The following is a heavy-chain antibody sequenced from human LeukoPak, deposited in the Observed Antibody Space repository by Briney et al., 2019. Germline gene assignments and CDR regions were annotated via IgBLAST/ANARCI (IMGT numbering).Heavy chain of an antibody. CDR3: AKWSDRITITPIQPRDFDF. CDR1: GFSFNRYR. D-gene: IGHD3-3*01. J-gene: IGHJ4*02. CDR2: IDRSSSYI. V-gene: IGHV3-21*03. Sequence: SGGSLRPSCAASGFSFNRYRMKELREGRGKGMEWVSSIDRSSSYIYYADAVRGRFTVSRDNAENSLFLQMNRLRTQDKAVLYCAKWSDRITITPIQPRDFDFWGQGTLVTVSS.